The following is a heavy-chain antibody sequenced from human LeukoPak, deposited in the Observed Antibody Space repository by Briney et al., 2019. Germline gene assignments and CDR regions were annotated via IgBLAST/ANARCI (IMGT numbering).Heavy chain of an antibody. CDR2: INQDSTET. Sequence: GGSLGLSCAASGFRFTGFWMSWVRQAPGKGPEWVANINQDSTETYYVDSVRGRFTISRDNAKNSLPLQMNSLRVEDTAVYYCAREVYRSFGYWGQGNLVTVSS. V-gene: IGHV3-7*01. CDR3: AREVYRSFGY. J-gene: IGHJ4*02. D-gene: IGHD2-8*01. CDR1: GFRFTGFW.